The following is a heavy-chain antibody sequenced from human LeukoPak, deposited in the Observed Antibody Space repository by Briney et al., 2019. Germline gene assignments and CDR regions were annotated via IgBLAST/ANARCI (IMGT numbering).Heavy chain of an antibody. CDR1: GFTFSSYA. CDR3: AKDPSYYYDSSGYYPWYFDY. D-gene: IGHD3-22*01. J-gene: IGHJ4*02. Sequence: GGSLRVSCAASGFTFSSYAMSWVRQAPGKGLEWVSAISGSGGSTYYADSVKGRFTISRDNSKNTLYLQMNSLRAEDTAVYYCAKDPSYYYDSSGYYPWYFDYWGQGTLVTVSS. V-gene: IGHV3-23*01. CDR2: ISGSGGST.